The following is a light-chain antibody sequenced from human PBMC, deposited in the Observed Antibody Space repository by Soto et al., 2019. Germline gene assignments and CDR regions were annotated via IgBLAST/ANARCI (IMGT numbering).Light chain of an antibody. CDR3: QQRSHRPPIT. J-gene: IGKJ4*01. CDR2: DAS. V-gene: IGKV3-11*01. CDR1: QSVSTY. Sequence: EIVLTQSPATLSLSPGERATLSCRASQSVSTYLAWYQQKPGQAPRLLIYDASNRATGIPARFSGSGSGTDFTLTIHRVKPEDFAVYYWQQRSHRPPITFGGGTKVEIK.